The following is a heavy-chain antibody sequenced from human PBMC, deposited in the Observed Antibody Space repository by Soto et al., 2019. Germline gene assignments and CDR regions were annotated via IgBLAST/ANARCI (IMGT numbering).Heavy chain of an antibody. D-gene: IGHD6-19*01. V-gene: IGHV3-30*18. CDR1: GFTFSTCG. Sequence: GGSLRLSCAASGFTFSTCGMHLVRQAPGKGLEWVTIISHDGNIKHYAESVKGRFTIFRDNSKNTLYLQMNSLRAEDTAVYYCAQDLITVAGNEPEKFQYWGQGTLVTVSS. CDR3: AQDLITVAGNEPEKFQY. CDR2: ISHDGNIK. J-gene: IGHJ1*01.